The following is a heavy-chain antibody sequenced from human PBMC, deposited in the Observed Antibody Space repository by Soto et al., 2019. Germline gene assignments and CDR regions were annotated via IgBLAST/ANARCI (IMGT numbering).Heavy chain of an antibody. CDR3: AKTSRFNS. CDR1: GGSFSAYY. V-gene: IGHV4-34*01. CDR2: INHSGST. D-gene: IGHD1-20*01. Sequence: QVQLQQWGAGLLKPSETLSLTCAVYGGSFSAYYWSWIRQPPGKGLEWIGEINHSGSTNSNPSLTSRITMSVDTSKNQFSLKLSSVTAADTAVYYCAKTSRFNSWGQGTLVTVSS. J-gene: IGHJ4*02.